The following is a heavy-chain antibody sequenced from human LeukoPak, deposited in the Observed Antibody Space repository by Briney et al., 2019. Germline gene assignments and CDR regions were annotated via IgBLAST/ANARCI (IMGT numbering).Heavy chain of an antibody. CDR3: ARGNTLCSGGSCSTNIDY. Sequence: LSETLSLTCTVSGGSISPYYWSWIRQPAGKGLEWIGRIYTSGSTNYNPSLKSRVTMSVDTSKNQFSLKLSSVTAADTAVYYCARGNTLCSGGSCSTNIDYWGQGTLVTVSS. CDR1: GGSISPYY. CDR2: IYTSGST. D-gene: IGHD2-15*01. J-gene: IGHJ4*02. V-gene: IGHV4-4*07.